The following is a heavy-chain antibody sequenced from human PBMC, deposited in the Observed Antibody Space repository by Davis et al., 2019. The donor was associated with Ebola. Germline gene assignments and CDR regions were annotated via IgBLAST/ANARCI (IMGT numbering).Heavy chain of an antibody. CDR3: AREMIVVVVATPLGYYYYGMDV. CDR2: IKQDGSEK. CDR1: GFTFSSYW. D-gene: IGHD2-15*01. V-gene: IGHV3-7*01. J-gene: IGHJ6*04. Sequence: GGSLRLSCAASGFTFSSYWMSWVRQAPGKGLEWVANIKQDGSEKYYVDSVKGRFTISRDNAKNSLYLQMNSLRAEDTAVYYCAREMIVVVVATPLGYYYYGMDVWGKGTTVTVSS.